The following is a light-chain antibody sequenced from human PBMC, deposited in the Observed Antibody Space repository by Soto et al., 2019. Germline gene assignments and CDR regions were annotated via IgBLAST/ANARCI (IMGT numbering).Light chain of an antibody. J-gene: IGKJ1*01. CDR3: QQYNNWPLT. CDR1: ESVNTN. V-gene: IGKV3-15*01. Sequence: EIVMTQSPATLSVSPGEGGTLSFRATESVNTNVAWYQQKPGQAPRLLIYSASTRATGTPAGFSGSGSGTEFTLTISSLQSEDFAVYYCQQYNNWPLTFGQGTKVDIK. CDR2: SAS.